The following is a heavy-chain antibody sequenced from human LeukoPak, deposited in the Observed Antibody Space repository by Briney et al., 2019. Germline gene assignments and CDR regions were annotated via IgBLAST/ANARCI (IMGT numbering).Heavy chain of an antibody. Sequence: GGSLRLSCATYRFTFSSYSMNWVRQAPGKGLEWVSTFTGSGGSTFYADSVKGRFTISRDNSKNTLYMQMNSLRVEDTAVYYCAKDTSVTFGPRNWFDPWGQGTLVTVPS. J-gene: IGHJ5*02. V-gene: IGHV3-23*01. CDR1: RFTFSSYS. CDR3: AKDTSVTFGPRNWFDP. D-gene: IGHD4-17*01. CDR2: FTGSGGST.